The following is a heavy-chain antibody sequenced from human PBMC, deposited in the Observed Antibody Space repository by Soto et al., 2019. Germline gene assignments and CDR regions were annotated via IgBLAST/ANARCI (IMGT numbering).Heavy chain of an antibody. CDR2: IYCSGST. J-gene: IGHJ6*02. Sequence: PSETLSLTCTFSCGSIISYYWSWIRQPPGKGLEWIGYIYCSGSTNYNPSLKSRVTISVDTSKNQFSLKLSSVTAADTAVYYCARGRGSGSSFYYYGMDVWGQGTTVTVSS. CDR3: ARGRGSGSSFYYYGMDV. V-gene: IGHV4-59*01. CDR1: CGSIISYY. D-gene: IGHD3-10*01.